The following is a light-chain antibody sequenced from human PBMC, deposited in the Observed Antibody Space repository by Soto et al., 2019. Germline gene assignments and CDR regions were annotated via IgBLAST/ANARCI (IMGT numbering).Light chain of an antibody. Sequence: DLQMTQSPSSLSASVGDRVTITCRASQTISSYLNWYQQKPGKAPQLLIYGASSLQSGVPSRFSGSGSGTDFTLTISSLQPEDFATYYCQHSYNTPRTFGGGTKVEIK. J-gene: IGKJ4*01. CDR3: QHSYNTPRT. V-gene: IGKV1-39*01. CDR2: GAS. CDR1: QTISSY.